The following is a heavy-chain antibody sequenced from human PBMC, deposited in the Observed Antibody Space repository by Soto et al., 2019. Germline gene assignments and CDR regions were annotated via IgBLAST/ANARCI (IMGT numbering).Heavy chain of an antibody. CDR2: IYYSGST. V-gene: IGHV4-30-4*01. CDR3: ARAGDYYDSSGYSTYFDY. CDR1: GGSISSGDYY. Sequence: SETLSLTCTVSGGSISSGDYYWSWIRQPPGKGLEWIGYIYYSGSTYYNPSLKSRVTISVDTSKDQFSLKLSSVTAADTAVYYCARAGDYYDSSGYSTYFDYWGQGTLVTVSS. J-gene: IGHJ4*02. D-gene: IGHD3-22*01.